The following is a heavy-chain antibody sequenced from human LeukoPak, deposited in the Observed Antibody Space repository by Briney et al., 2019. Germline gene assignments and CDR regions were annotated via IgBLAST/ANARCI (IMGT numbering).Heavy chain of an antibody. J-gene: IGHJ3*02. CDR3: AKTPHADHGPGTYDAFDI. V-gene: IGHV3-23*01. CDR2: ISGSGGST. CDR1: GFTFSSYA. Sequence: GGSLRLSCAASGFTFSSYAMSWVRQAPGKGLEWVSAISGSGGSTYYADSVKGRFTISRDNSKNTLYLQMNSLRAEDTAVYYCAKTPHADHGPGTYDAFDIWGQGTMVAVSS. D-gene: IGHD1-14*01.